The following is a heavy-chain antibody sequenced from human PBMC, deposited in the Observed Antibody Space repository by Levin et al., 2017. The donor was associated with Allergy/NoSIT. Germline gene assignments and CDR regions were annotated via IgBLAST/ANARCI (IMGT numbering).Heavy chain of an antibody. CDR2: IYSGDST. J-gene: IGHJ4*02. Sequence: GESLKISCAASGFTVSSNYMSWVRQAPGKGLEWVSVIYSGDSTYYADSVKGRFTISRDNSKNTLYLQMNSLRAEDTAVYYCARHFNDYGDDWFDYWGQGTPVTVSS. CDR1: GFTVSSNY. V-gene: IGHV3-53*01. D-gene: IGHD4-17*01. CDR3: ARHFNDYGDDWFDY.